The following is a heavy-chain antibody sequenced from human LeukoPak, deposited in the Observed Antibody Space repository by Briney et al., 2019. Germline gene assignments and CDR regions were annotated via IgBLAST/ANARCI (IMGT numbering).Heavy chain of an antibody. CDR3: ARGGSLGYCSGGSCPPFDY. CDR2: IYYSGST. D-gene: IGHD2-15*01. J-gene: IGHJ4*02. CDR1: GGSISSYY. Sequence: SETLSLTCTVSGGSISSYYWSWIRQPPGKGLEWIGYIYYSGSTNYNPSLKSRVTISVDTSKNQFSLKLTSVTAADTAMYYCARGGSLGYCSGGSCPPFDYWGQGTLVTVSS. V-gene: IGHV4-59*01.